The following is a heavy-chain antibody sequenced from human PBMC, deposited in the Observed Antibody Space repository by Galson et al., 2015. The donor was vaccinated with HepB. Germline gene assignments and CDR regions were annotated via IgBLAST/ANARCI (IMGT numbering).Heavy chain of an antibody. CDR2: ISFRGST. J-gene: IGHJ5*02. Sequence: SETLSLTCAVSGASIDTLDHYWGWLRQSPGQGLEWIGPISFRGSTRYNPSLKSRVAISVATSRTHFSLGLTSVTAADAAVYYCSRVVWNGPPLYWFDPWGPGTLVTVSS. D-gene: IGHD3-3*01. CDR3: SRVVWNGPPLYWFDP. CDR1: GASIDTLDHY. V-gene: IGHV4-39*02.